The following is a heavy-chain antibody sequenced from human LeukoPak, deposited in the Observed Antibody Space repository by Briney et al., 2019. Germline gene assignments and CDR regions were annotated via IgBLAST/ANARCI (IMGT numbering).Heavy chain of an antibody. CDR2: ISSNGGST. CDR1: GFTFSSYT. V-gene: IGHV3-64D*06. J-gene: IGHJ4*02. CDR3: WVPIAVAGLEGIDY. Sequence: GGSLRLSCAASGFTFSSYTMNWVRQAPGKGLEYVSAISSNGGSTYYADSVKGRFTISRDNSRNTLYLRMSSLRVEDTAVYYCWVPIAVAGLEGIDYWGQGTLVTVSS. D-gene: IGHD6-19*01.